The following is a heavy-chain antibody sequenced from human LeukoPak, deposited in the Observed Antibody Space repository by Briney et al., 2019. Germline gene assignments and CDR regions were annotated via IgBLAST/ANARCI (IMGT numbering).Heavy chain of an antibody. CDR2: ISYDESNE. J-gene: IGHJ4*02. CDR3: AKQREGRSWSPDY. Sequence: GGSLRLSCAASGFTFSSYGMHWVRQAPGKGLEWVAVISYDESNEYYADSVKGRFTISRDNSKNTLYLQMNSLKAEDTAVYYCAKQREGRSWSPDYWGQGTLVTVSS. CDR1: GFTFSSYG. D-gene: IGHD3-10*01. V-gene: IGHV3-30*18.